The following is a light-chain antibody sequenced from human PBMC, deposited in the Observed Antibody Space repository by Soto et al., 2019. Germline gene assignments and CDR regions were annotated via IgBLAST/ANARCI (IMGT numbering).Light chain of an antibody. J-gene: IGKJ1*01. CDR3: MQGTHWPRT. V-gene: IGKV2-30*01. Sequence: DVVMTQSPLSLPVTLGQPSSISCSSSQILVFSDGNTYLNWFQQRPGQSPRRLIYKVSKRDSGVPERFSGSGSGTDFTLKISRVEAEDVGLYYCMQGTHWPRTFGQGTKVDI. CDR2: KVS. CDR1: QILVFSDGNTY.